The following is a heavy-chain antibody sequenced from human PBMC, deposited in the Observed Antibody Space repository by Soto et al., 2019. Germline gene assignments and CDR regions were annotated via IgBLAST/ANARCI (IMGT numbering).Heavy chain of an antibody. CDR1: GGSISSYY. CDR3: ARPMTTVPYDAFDI. D-gene: IGHD4-17*01. Sequence: SETLSLTCTVSGGSISSYYWSWIRQPPGKGLEWIGYIYYSGSTNYNPSLKSRVTISVDTSKNQFSLKLSSVTAADTAVYYCARPMTTVPYDAFDIWGQGTMVTVS. CDR2: IYYSGST. J-gene: IGHJ3*02. V-gene: IGHV4-59*08.